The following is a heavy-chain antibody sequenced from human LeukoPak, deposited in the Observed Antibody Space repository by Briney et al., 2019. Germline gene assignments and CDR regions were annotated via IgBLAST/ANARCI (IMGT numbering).Heavy chain of an antibody. J-gene: IGHJ4*02. CDR1: GFTFSNYG. Sequence: GGSLRLSCAAPGFTFSNYGMHWVRQAPGKGLEWVAVIWYDGSNKYYADSVKGRFTISRDNSKNTLYLQMNSLRAEDTAVYYCAKDGGSGWYVGSDYWGQGTLVTVSS. D-gene: IGHD6-19*01. CDR3: AKDGGSGWYVGSDY. CDR2: IWYDGSNK. V-gene: IGHV3-33*06.